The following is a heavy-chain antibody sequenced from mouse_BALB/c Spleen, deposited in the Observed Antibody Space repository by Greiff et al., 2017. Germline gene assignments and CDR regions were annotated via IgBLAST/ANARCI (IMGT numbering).Heavy chain of an antibody. CDR1: GFTFSSYG. CDR2: INSNGGST. CDR3: ARERWLLQAMDY. J-gene: IGHJ4*01. V-gene: IGHV5-6-3*01. D-gene: IGHD2-3*01. Sequence: EVQRVESGGGLVQPGGSLKLSCAASGFTFSSYGMSWVRQTPDKRLELVATINSNGGSTYYPDSVKGRFTISRDNAKNTLYLQMSSLKSEDTAMYYCARERWLLQAMDYWGQGTSVTVSS.